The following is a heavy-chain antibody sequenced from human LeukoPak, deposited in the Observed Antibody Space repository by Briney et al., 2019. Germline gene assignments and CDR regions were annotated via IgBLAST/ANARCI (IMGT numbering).Heavy chain of an antibody. CDR2: INWNGGST. J-gene: IGHJ6*03. CDR3: ARDSIPYYDFWSGYAPRYYYYYYMDV. D-gene: IGHD3-3*01. Sequence: RPGGSLRLSCAASGFTFDDYGMSWVRQAPGKGLEWVSGINWNGGSTVYADSVKGRFTISRDNAKNTLYLQMNSLRAEDTAVYYCARDSIPYYDFWSGYAPRYYYYYYMDVWGKGTTVTVSS. CDR1: GFTFDDYG. V-gene: IGHV3-20*04.